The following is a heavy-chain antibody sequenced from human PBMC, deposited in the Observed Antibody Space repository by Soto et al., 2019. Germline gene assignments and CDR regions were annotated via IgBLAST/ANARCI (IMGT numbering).Heavy chain of an antibody. CDR1: GFTFSSYA. CDR3: ALYCSGGSCPPPSY. J-gene: IGHJ4*02. V-gene: IGHV3-23*01. CDR2: ISGSGDST. Sequence: GGSLRLSCAASGFTFSSYAMSWVRQAPGKGLEWVSAISGSGDSTYYADSVKGRLTISRDNSKNTLYLQMNSLRAEDTAVYYIALYCSGGSCPPPSYWGQGTLVTVSS. D-gene: IGHD2-15*01.